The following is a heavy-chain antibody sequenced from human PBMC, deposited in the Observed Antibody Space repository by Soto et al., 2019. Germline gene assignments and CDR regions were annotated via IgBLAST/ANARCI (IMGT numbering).Heavy chain of an antibody. CDR1: GGSFSGYY. Sequence: SETLSLTCAVYGGSFSGYYWSWIRQPPGKGLEWIGEINHSGSTNYNPSLKSRVTISVDTSKNQFSLKLSSVTAADTAVYYCARAPVAGTTVFGYWGQGTLVTVSS. D-gene: IGHD6-19*01. CDR2: INHSGST. CDR3: ARAPVAGTTVFGY. J-gene: IGHJ4*02. V-gene: IGHV4-34*01.